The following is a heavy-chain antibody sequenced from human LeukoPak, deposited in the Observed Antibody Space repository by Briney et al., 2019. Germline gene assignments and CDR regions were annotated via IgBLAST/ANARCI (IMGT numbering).Heavy chain of an antibody. Sequence: GGSLRLSCAASGFTFSNYAMHWVRQAPGKGLEWVAVISYDGSNKYYADSVKGRFTISRDNSKNTLYLQMNSLRAEDTAVYYCAREPSTYYDILTGLSYFDYWGRGTLVTVSS. D-gene: IGHD3-9*01. V-gene: IGHV3-30*04. J-gene: IGHJ4*02. CDR3: AREPSTYYDILTGLSYFDY. CDR2: ISYDGSNK. CDR1: GFTFSNYA.